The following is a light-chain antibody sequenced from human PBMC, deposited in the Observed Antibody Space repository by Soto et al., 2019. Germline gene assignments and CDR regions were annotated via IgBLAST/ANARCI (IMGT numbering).Light chain of an antibody. V-gene: IGKV3-11*01. CDR2: DAS. J-gene: IGKJ3*01. CDR3: QQRSNWPP. CDR1: QSVSSY. Sequence: EIVLTQSPATLSLSPGERATLSCRASQSVSSYLAWYQQKPGQAPRLLIYDASNRATGIPARFSGSGSGTDFTLTISSLEPADFAVYYCQQRSNWPPFGPGTKVDIK.